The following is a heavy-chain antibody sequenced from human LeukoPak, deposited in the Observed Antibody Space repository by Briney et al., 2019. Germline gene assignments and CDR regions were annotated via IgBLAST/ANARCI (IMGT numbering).Heavy chain of an antibody. J-gene: IGHJ2*01. CDR2: INHSGST. V-gene: IGHV4-34*01. Sequence: PSETLSLTCAVYGGSFSGYYWSWIRQPPGKGLEWIGEINHSGSTNYNPSLKSRVTISVDTSKNQFSLKLSSVTAADTAVYYCARARDSSGYYYFNWYFDLWGRGTLVTVSS. D-gene: IGHD3-22*01. CDR3: ARARDSSGYYYFNWYFDL. CDR1: GGSFSGYY.